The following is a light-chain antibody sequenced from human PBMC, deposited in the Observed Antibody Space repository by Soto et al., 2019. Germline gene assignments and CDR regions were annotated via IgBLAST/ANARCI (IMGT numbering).Light chain of an antibody. CDR1: QSVSNY. V-gene: IGKV3-11*01. CDR2: DAS. J-gene: IGKJ2*01. CDR3: QHYYSFPYT. Sequence: EIVLTQSPATLSLSPGERATLSCRASQSVSNYLAWYQQKPGQAPRLLIYDASNRATGIPARFSGSGSGTDFTLTISSLQAEDVAVYSCQHYYSFPYTFGQGTKLEIK.